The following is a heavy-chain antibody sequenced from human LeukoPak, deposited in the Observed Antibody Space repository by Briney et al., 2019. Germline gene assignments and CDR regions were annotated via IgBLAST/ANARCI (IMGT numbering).Heavy chain of an antibody. D-gene: IGHD2-8*01. CDR1: GYTFTSYD. V-gene: IGHV1-8*03. CDR3: AREGGVTYCTNGACHFDY. CDR2: MNPNSGNT. Sequence: GASVKVSCKASGYTFTSYDINWVRQATGQGLEWMGWMNPNSGNTGYAQKFQGRVTITRNTSISTAYMELSSLRSEDTAVYYCAREGGVTYCTNGACHFDYWGQGTLVTVSS. J-gene: IGHJ4*02.